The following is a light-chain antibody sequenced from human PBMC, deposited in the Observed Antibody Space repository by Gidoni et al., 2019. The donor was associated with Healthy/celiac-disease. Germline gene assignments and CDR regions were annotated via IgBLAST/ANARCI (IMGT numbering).Light chain of an antibody. V-gene: IGKV1-8*01. CDR1: QGISSY. CDR3: QQYDSYPQT. Sequence: IRMTQSPSSFSASTGDRVTITCRASQGISSYLAWYQQKPGKAPKLLIYAASTLQSGVPSRFSGSGSGTDFTLTISCLQSEDFATYYCQQYDSYPQTFGQGTKVEIK. CDR2: AAS. J-gene: IGKJ1*01.